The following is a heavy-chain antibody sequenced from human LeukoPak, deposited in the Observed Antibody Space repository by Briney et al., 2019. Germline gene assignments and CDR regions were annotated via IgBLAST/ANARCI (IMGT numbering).Heavy chain of an antibody. V-gene: IGHV3-9*01. CDR2: ISWNSGSI. Sequence: GGSLRLSCAASGFIFDDYAMHWVRQAPGKGLEWVSGISWNSGSIGYADSVKGRFTISRDNAKNSLYLQMNSLRAEDTALYYCAKAYDSSGYYFDYWGQGTLVTVSS. J-gene: IGHJ4*02. CDR3: AKAYDSSGYYFDY. CDR1: GFIFDDYA. D-gene: IGHD3-22*01.